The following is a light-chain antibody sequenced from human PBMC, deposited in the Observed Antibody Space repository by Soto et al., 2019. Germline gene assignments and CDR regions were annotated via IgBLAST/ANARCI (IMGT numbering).Light chain of an antibody. CDR1: QSISSY. CDR3: QQSYSTPPT. V-gene: IGKV1-39*01. CDR2: AAS. J-gene: IGKJ1*01. Sequence: DIQMTQSPSSLSASVGDRVTITCRASQSISSYLYWYQQKPGKAPKLLIYAASSLESGFPSRFSGSASGADVTLTNSSLQPEDFATYYCQQSYSTPPTFGQGTKVEIK.